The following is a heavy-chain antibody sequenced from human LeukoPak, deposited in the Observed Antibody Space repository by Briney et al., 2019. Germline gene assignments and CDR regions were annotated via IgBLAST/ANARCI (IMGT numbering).Heavy chain of an antibody. Sequence: KASETLSLTCTVSGGSISSGDYYWSWIRQPPGKGLEWIGYIYYSGTTYYNPSLKGRVTMSVDTSKNQFSLKLSSVTAADTAVYYCAREYGDLNWFDPWGQGTLVTVSS. CDR3: AREYGDLNWFDP. CDR1: GGSISSGDYY. V-gene: IGHV4-30-4*01. D-gene: IGHD4-17*01. J-gene: IGHJ5*02. CDR2: IYYSGTT.